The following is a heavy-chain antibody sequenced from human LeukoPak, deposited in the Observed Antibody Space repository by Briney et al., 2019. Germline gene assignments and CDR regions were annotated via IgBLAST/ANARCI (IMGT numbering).Heavy chain of an antibody. J-gene: IGHJ5*02. Sequence: ASVKVSCKASGYTFTSYAMHWVRQAPGQRLEWMGWINAGNGNTKYSQKFQGRVTMTRDTSISTAYMELSRLRSDDTAVYYCARGSRFDPWGQGTLVTVSS. CDR3: ARGSRFDP. CDR2: INAGNGNT. V-gene: IGHV1-3*01. CDR1: GYTFTSYA.